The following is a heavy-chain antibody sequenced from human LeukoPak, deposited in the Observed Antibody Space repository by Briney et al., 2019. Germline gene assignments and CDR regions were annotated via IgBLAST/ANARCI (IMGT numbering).Heavy chain of an antibody. J-gene: IGHJ4*02. CDR3: AIRYGSGRGETHLPEYYFDY. CDR2: IYYSGST. D-gene: IGHD3-10*01. Sequence: SETLSLTCTVSGGSISSSSYYWGWIRQPPGKGLEWVGSIYYSGSTYYNPSLKSRVTISVDTSKNQFSLKLSSVTAADTAVYYCAIRYGSGRGETHLPEYYFDYWGQGTLVTVSS. V-gene: IGHV4-39*01. CDR1: GGSISSSSYY.